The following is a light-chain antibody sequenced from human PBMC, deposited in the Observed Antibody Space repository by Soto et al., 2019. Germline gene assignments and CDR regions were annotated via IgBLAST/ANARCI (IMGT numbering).Light chain of an antibody. CDR1: QSINSY. CDR2: ASS. Sequence: DIQMTQSPSSLSASVGDRVTITCRASQSINSYLNWYQQKPGKAPKLLIYASSSLQSGVPSRFSGSGSGTDFTLTISSLQPEDFATYYCPQSYSTGLTFGGGTKVEIK. V-gene: IGKV1-39*01. CDR3: PQSYSTGLT. J-gene: IGKJ4*01.